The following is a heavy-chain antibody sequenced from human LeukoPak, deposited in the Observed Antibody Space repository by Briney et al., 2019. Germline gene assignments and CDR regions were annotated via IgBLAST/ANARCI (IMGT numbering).Heavy chain of an antibody. V-gene: IGHV3-23*01. J-gene: IGHJ5*02. CDR2: ISGSGGSP. Sequence: GSLRLSCAASGFTFSTYAMSWVRQAPGKGLEWVSVISGSGGSPYYADSVKGRFTISRDNSKNTLYLQMNSLRAEDMGVYYCAKAGPGNWVYNWFDPWGQGTLVTVSS. CDR3: AKAGPGNWVYNWFDP. CDR1: GFTFSTYA. D-gene: IGHD7-27*01.